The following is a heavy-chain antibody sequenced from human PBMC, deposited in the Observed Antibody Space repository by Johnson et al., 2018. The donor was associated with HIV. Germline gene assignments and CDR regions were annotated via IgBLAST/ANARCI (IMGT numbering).Heavy chain of an antibody. J-gene: IGHJ3*02. CDR2: ISWDGGST. CDR1: GFTFDDYT. Sequence: VQLVESGGVVVQPGGSLRLSCAASGFTFDDYTMHWVRQAPGKGLEWVSLISWDGGSTYYADSVKGRFTISRDNSKNSLYLQMNSLRTEDTALYYCAKDPNWNYVGYAFDIWGQGTMVTVSS. D-gene: IGHD1-7*01. V-gene: IGHV3-43*01. CDR3: AKDPNWNYVGYAFDI.